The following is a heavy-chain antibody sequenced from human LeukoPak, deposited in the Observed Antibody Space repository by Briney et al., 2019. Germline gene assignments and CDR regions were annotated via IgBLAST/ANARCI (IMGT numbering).Heavy chain of an antibody. Sequence: PGGALRLSCAASGFTFSNFAMSWVRQAPGKGLGWVSSISGYGGDTYYTDSVKGRFTVSRDNSKNTLYLQMNSLRAENTAIYYCAKVASNSGRGGAFDIWGQGTMVTISS. V-gene: IGHV3-23*01. J-gene: IGHJ3*02. D-gene: IGHD6-19*01. CDR1: GFTFSNFA. CDR2: ISGYGGDT. CDR3: AKVASNSGRGGAFDI.